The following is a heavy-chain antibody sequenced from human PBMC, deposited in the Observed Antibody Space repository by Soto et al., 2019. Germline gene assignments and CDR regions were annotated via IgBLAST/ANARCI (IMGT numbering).Heavy chain of an antibody. J-gene: IGHJ6*02. D-gene: IGHD2-15*01. Sequence: SGGSLRLSCTTSGFTCNTYGMHWVRQAPGKGLEWVAIIWYDGSNKYYADSVKGRFTISRDNSRNTLYLQMNSLRAEDTALYYCARADCTGAYCYSWPFNYGVDVWGQGTTVTVSS. CDR3: ARADCTGAYCYSWPFNYGVDV. CDR2: IWYDGSNK. V-gene: IGHV3-33*08. CDR1: GFTCNTYG.